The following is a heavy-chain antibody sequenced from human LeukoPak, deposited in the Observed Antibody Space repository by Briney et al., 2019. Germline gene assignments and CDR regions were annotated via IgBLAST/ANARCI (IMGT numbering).Heavy chain of an antibody. V-gene: IGHV1-2*02. D-gene: IGHD3-10*01. J-gene: IGHJ6*02. CDR2: INPNSGGT. CDR1: GYTFTGNY. CDR3: ASRGSDYYYGMDV. Sequence: ASVKVSCKASGYTFTGNYMHWVRQAPGQGLEWMGWINPNSGGTNCAQKFQGRVTMTRDTSISTAYMELNRLRSDDTAVYYCASRGSDYYYGMDVWGQGTTVTVSS.